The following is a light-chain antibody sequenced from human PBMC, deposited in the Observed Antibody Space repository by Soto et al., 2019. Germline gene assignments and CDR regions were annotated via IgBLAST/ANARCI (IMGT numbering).Light chain of an antibody. V-gene: IGKV1-5*01. CDR1: QSISDR. CDR3: QQYNSYPLT. CDR2: DAS. Sequence: DIQMTQSPSTLSASVGDRVTITCRASQSISDRLAWYQQRPGKAPKLLIYDASSLKSGVPSRFSGSGFVTEFTLTISSLQPDDSATYYCQQYNSYPLTFGPGTKVEIK. J-gene: IGKJ3*01.